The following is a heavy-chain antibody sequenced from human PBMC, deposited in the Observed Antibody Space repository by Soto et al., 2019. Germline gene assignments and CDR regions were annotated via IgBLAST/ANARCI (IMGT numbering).Heavy chain of an antibody. CDR1: GYTFTHYY. CDR2: INPASGST. V-gene: IGHV1-46*01. J-gene: IGHJ4*02. Sequence: QVQLVQSGAEVKKPGASVKVSCRTSGYTFTHYYIHWVRQAPGQGLEWLGIINPASGSTNYAQDFHGSVTLTTETSPTPVFMGLSGLGAEDKGIFYCARDLAAGDHWGQGTLVTVSS. CDR3: ARDLAAGDH. D-gene: IGHD6-13*01.